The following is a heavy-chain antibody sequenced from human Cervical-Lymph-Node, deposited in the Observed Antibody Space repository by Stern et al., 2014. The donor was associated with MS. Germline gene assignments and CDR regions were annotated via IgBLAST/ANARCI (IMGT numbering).Heavy chain of an antibody. CDR3: AREGDDFWSGPFDY. CDR1: GFTFSSYA. J-gene: IGHJ4*02. Sequence: VQLVESGGGVVQPGRSLRLSCAASGFTFSSYAMHWVRQAPGKGLEWLAVISSDGSNTYYADSVKGRFTISRDNSKNTLSLQLNSLRAEDTAVYYGAREGDDFWSGPFDYWGQGTLVTVSS. D-gene: IGHD3-3*01. V-gene: IGHV3-30*01. CDR2: ISSDGSNT.